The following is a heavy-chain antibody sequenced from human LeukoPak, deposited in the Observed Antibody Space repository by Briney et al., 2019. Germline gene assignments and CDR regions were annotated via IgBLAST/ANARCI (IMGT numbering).Heavy chain of an antibody. V-gene: IGHV4-34*01. CDR1: GGSFSGYD. J-gene: IGHJ4*02. CDR2: INHSGST. Sequence: ETLTLTCAVSGGSFSGYDWNWVRQPPGKGLEWIGEINHSGSTNYYPSLKSRFTISVDTSKTQFSLKLSSVTAADPAVYYCARVFPGRYFDWLFDYWGQGTLVTVS. D-gene: IGHD3-9*01. CDR3: ARVFPGRYFDWLFDY.